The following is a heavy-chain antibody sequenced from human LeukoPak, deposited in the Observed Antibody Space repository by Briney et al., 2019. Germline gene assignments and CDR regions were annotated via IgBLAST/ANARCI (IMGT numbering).Heavy chain of an antibody. CDR1: GGSISSYY. CDR3: ARDRVSPGIVVVITTTMYYYYGMDV. J-gene: IGHJ6*02. Sequence: PSETLSLTCTVSGGSISSYYWSWIRQPPGKELEGIGYIYYSGSTNYNPSLKSRVTISVDTSKNQFSLKLSSVTAADTAVYYCARDRVSPGIVVVITTTMYYYYGMDVWGQGTTVTVSS. D-gene: IGHD3-22*01. CDR2: IYYSGST. V-gene: IGHV4-59*01.